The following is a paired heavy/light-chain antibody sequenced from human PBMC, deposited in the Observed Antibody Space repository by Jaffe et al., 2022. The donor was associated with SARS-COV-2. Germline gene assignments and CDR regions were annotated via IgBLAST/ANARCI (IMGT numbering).Light chain of an antibody. Sequence: AIRMTQSPSSFSASTGDRVTITCRASQGISSYLAWYQQKPGKAPKLLIYAASTLQSGVPSRFSGSGSGTDFTLTISCLQSEDFATYYCQQYYSYPITFGQGTRLEIK. CDR1: QGISSY. V-gene: IGKV1-8*01. J-gene: IGKJ5*01. CDR3: QQYYSYPIT. CDR2: AAS.
Heavy chain of an antibody. D-gene: IGHD1-26*01. J-gene: IGHJ4*02. CDR1: GFTFSDYY. CDR2: ISSSGSTI. V-gene: IGHV3-11*01. Sequence: QVQLVESGGGLVKPGGSLRLSCAASGFTFSDYYMSWIRQAPGKGLEWVSYISSSGSTIYYADSVKGRFTISRDNAKNSLYLQMNSLRAEDTAVYYCARLGGATDYWGQGTLVTVSS. CDR3: ARLGGATDY.